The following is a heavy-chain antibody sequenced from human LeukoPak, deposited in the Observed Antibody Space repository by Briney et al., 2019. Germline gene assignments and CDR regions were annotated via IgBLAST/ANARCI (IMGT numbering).Heavy chain of an antibody. CDR1: GGSFSGYY. CDR3: ARTGRNWGFDY. J-gene: IGHJ4*02. V-gene: IGHV4-34*01. D-gene: IGHD7-27*01. Sequence: SETLSLTCAVYGGSFSGYYWSWIRQPPGKGLEWIGEINHSGSTNYNPSLKSRVTISVDTSKNQFSLKLSSVTAADPAVYYCARTGRNWGFDYWGQGTLVTVSS. CDR2: INHSGST.